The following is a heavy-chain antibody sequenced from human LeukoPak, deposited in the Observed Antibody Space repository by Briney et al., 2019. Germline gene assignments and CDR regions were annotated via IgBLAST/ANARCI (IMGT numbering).Heavy chain of an antibody. CDR3: ARDRGGSYTPLDY. Sequence: GGSLRLSCTASGFTFSSYSMNWVRQAPGRGLEWVSFISGNSGAIVYVDSVKGRFTISRDNAMNSVYLQMNSLRAEDTAVYYCARDRGGSYTPLDYWGQGVLVTVSS. D-gene: IGHD1-26*01. J-gene: IGHJ4*02. CDR1: GFTFSSYS. V-gene: IGHV3-48*04. CDR2: ISGNSGAI.